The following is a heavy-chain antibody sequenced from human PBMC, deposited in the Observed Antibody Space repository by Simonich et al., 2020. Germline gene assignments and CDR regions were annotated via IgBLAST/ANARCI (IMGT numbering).Heavy chain of an antibody. D-gene: IGHD2-8*01. V-gene: IGHV4-39*01. CDR1: GGSISSSSYY. CDR2: IYYSGST. CDR3: ARQRVLMVYAIDY. Sequence: QLQLQESGPGLVKPSETLSLTCTVSGGSISSSSYYWGWIPQPPGKGLEWIGSIYYSGSTYYNPSLKSRVTISVDTSKNQFSLKLSSVTAADTAVYYCARQRVLMVYAIDYWGQGTLVTVSS. J-gene: IGHJ4*02.